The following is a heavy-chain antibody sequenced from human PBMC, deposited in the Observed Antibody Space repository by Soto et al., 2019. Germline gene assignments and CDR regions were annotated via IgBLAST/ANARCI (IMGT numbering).Heavy chain of an antibody. Sequence: GGSLRLSCAASGFTFISYEMNWVRQAPGKGLEWVSYISSSGSTIYYADSVKGRFTISRDNAKNSLFLQMNSLRAEDTSVYYCAAERRWELLWGQGALVTVSS. D-gene: IGHD1-26*01. CDR2: ISSSGSTI. V-gene: IGHV3-48*03. J-gene: IGHJ4*02. CDR3: AAERRWELL. CDR1: GFTFISYE.